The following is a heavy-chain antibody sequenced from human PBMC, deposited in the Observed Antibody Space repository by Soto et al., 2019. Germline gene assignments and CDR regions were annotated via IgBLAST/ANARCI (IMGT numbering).Heavy chain of an antibody. CDR2: IYYSGST. V-gene: IGHV4-31*03. Sequence: SETLSLTCTVSGGSICSGGYYWSWIRQHPGKGLEWIGYIYYSGSTYYNPSLKSRVTISVDTSKNQFSLKLSSVTAADTAVYYCARSSSSWLVDPWGQGTLVTVSS. J-gene: IGHJ5*02. CDR1: GGSICSGGYY. D-gene: IGHD6-13*01. CDR3: ARSSSSWLVDP.